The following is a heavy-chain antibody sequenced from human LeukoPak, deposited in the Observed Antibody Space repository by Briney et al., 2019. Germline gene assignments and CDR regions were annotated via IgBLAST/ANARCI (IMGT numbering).Heavy chain of an antibody. CDR1: GGTFSSHA. V-gene: IGHV1-69*05. D-gene: IGHD2-2*01. CDR2: IILISGTA. CDR3: ARGLQYQLLKALGYYYMDV. J-gene: IGHJ6*03. Sequence: GASVKVSCKASGGTFSSHAIAWVRQAPGQGPEWMGGIILISGTANYAQKFQGRVTITTDESTSTAYMELSSLTSDDTAVYYCARGLQYQLLKALGYYYMDVWGEGTTVTVSS.